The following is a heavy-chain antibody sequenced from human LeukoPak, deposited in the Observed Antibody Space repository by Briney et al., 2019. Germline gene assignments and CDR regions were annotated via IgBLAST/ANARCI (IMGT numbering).Heavy chain of an antibody. CDR3: AKDRPNYYGSNGHYYKLNGDC. Sequence: TGGSLRLSCAASGFTFSSYAMSWVRQAPGKGLEWVSSITSSGAATYYADSVKGRFTISRDNSDNTLYLQRNSLRAEDTAVYYCAKDRPNYYGSNGHYYKLNGDCWGQGTLVTVSS. CDR1: GFTFSSYA. D-gene: IGHD3-22*01. CDR2: ITSSGAAT. J-gene: IGHJ4*02. V-gene: IGHV3-23*01.